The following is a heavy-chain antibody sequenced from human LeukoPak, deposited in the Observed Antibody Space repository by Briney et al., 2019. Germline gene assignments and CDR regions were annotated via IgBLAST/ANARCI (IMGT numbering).Heavy chain of an antibody. CDR3: AREQVGMGWFDP. CDR1: GYTFTSYG. D-gene: IGHD1-14*01. V-gene: IGHV1-18*01. Sequence: AXVKVSCKASGYTFTSYGISWVRQAPGQGLEWMGWISAYNGNTNYAQKFEGRVTMTTDTSTSTAYMELRSLRSDDTAVYYCAREQVGMGWFDPWGQGTLVTVSS. CDR2: ISAYNGNT. J-gene: IGHJ5*02.